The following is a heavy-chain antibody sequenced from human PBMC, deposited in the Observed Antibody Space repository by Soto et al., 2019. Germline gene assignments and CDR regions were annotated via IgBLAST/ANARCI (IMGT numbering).Heavy chain of an antibody. CDR2: ISSSSSTI. J-gene: IGHJ4*02. V-gene: IGHV3-48*02. CDR1: VVTCIIYS. CDR3: ARDRKIKIFGVANPAP. Sequence: GGSXRLSCAASVVTCIIYSSNLFRHAPGKGLEWVSYISSSSSTIYYADSVKGRFTISRDNAKNSLYLQMNSLRDEDTAVYYCARDRKIKIFGVANPAPWGQGTLV. D-gene: IGHD3-3*01.